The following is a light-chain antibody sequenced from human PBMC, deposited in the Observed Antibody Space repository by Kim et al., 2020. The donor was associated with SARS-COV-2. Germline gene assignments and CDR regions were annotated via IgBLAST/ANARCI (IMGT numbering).Light chain of an antibody. J-gene: IGLJ2*01. CDR2: QDI. Sequence: SYELTQPPSVSVSPGQTATIPCSGDNLGGRYVSWYQXRPGQTPVLVMYQDIERPSGIPDRFSGSNSGNTATLTISGTQAMDEADYYCQAWDNNAAIFGGG. CDR1: NLGGRY. V-gene: IGLV3-1*01. CDR3: QAWDNNAAI.